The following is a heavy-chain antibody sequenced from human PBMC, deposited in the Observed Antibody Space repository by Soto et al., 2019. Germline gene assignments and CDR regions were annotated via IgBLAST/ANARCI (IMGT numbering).Heavy chain of an antibody. J-gene: IGHJ1*01. CDR1: GFTFSSYS. D-gene: IGHD3-22*01. CDR3: ARDYYYDSSGYRNAEYFQH. V-gene: IGHV3-48*01. Sequence: GGSLRLSCAASGFTFSSYSMSWVRQAPGKGLEWVSYISSSSSTIYYADSVKGRFTISRDNAKNSLYLQMNSLRAEDTAVYYCARDYYYDSSGYRNAEYFQHWGQGT. CDR2: ISSSSSTI.